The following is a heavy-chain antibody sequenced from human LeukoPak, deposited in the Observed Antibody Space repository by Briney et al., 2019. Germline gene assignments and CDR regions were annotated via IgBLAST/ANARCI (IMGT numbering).Heavy chain of an antibody. CDR2: ISGGGGST. Sequence: GGSLRLSCAASGFTFSSYAMNWVRQAPGKGLEWVSVISGGGGSTYYADTVKGRFTISRDNSKNTLYLQMNSLRADDTAVYYCARSPASINGYFDPWGQGTLVTVSS. J-gene: IGHJ5*02. V-gene: IGHV3-23*01. CDR1: GFTFSSYA. CDR3: ARSPASINGYFDP. D-gene: IGHD5-24*01.